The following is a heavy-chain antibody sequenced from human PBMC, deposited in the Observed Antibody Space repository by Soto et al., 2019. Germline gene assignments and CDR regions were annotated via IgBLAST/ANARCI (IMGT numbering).Heavy chain of an antibody. J-gene: IGHJ5*02. V-gene: IGHV1-18*04. CDR1: GGMFYSSA. CDR3: ARGGQKNVYTSIGP. CDR2: ISTYNGNTNT. Sequence: ASVKVSCKASGGMFYSSAINWVRQAPGQGLEWMGWISTYNGNTNTYHKKRFQGRFTMTSDSASNTAYMELRSLTPDDTAVYYCARGGQKNVYTSIGPWGQGTLVTVSS. D-gene: IGHD1-1*01.